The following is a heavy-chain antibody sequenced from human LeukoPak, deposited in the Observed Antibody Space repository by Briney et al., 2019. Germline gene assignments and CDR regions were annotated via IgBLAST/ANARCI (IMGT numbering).Heavy chain of an antibody. CDR2: IYYSGST. CDR1: GGSISSYY. CDR3: ARTTEGGYSYGYFYYYYMDV. V-gene: IGHV4-59*01. D-gene: IGHD5-18*01. J-gene: IGHJ6*03. Sequence: ASETLSLTCTVSGGSISSYYWSWIRQPPGKGLEWIGYIYYSGSTNYKSSLKSRVTISVDTSKNQFSLKLSSVTAADTAVYYCARTTEGGYSYGYFYYYYMDVWGKGTTVTISS.